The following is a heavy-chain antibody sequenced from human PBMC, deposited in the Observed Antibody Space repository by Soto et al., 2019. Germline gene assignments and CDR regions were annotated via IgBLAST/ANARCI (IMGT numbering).Heavy chain of an antibody. Sequence: QVQLVQSGAEVKKPGASVKVSCKASGYTFTSSGISWVRQAPGQGLEWMGWISAYNGNTNYAQKFQGRVTMTTDPGTGTAFMVLRRLRSDDKADSYRARGGKYCSNGVWTFSGMDGWRQGTMVTVSS. D-gene: IGHD2-8*01. V-gene: IGHV1-18*01. J-gene: IGHJ6*02. CDR2: ISAYNGNT. CDR1: GYTFTSSG. CDR3: ARGGKYCSNGVWTFSGMDG.